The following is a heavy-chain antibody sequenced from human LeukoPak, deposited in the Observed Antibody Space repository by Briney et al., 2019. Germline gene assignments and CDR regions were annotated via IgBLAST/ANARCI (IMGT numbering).Heavy chain of an antibody. J-gene: IGHJ4*02. V-gene: IGHV3-48*03. D-gene: IGHD3-22*01. Sequence: PGGSLRLXCAASGFTCSSYEMNWVRRAPGKGLEWVSYISSSGSTIYYADSVKGRFTISRDNAKNSLYLQMNSLRAEDTAVYYCARIYDSSDYWGQGTLVTVSS. CDR1: GFTCSSYE. CDR3: ARIYDSSDY. CDR2: ISSSGSTI.